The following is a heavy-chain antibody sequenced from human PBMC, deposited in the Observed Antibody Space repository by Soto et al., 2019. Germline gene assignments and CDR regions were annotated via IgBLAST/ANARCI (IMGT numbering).Heavy chain of an antibody. J-gene: IGHJ4*02. Sequence: EVQLVESGGDLVQPGGFLRLSCATSGFTFSRCWMHWVRQVPGKGLVWVSRINSDGSSISYSDSVKGRFTISRDNAKNTLYLQMNSLRVEDTAVYYCARLPVDTITSLDYWGQGTLVTVSS. CDR1: GFTFSRCW. D-gene: IGHD3-3*01. V-gene: IGHV3-74*01. CDR2: INSDGSSI. CDR3: ARLPVDTITSLDY.